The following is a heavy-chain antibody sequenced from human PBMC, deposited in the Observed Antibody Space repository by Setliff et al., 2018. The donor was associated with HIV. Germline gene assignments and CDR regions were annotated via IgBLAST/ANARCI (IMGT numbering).Heavy chain of an antibody. CDR1: GGTFSSFT. D-gene: IGHD1-26*01. J-gene: IGHJ6*03. Sequence: ASVKVSCKASGGTFSSFTINWVRQAPGQGLEWMGGIIPIFGTTRYAQKFQGRVTITADESTSTAYMELRSLRSEDTAVYYCARGATAHGYYYMDVWGKGTTVTVSS. CDR2: IIPIFGTT. CDR3: ARGATAHGYYYMDV. V-gene: IGHV1-69*13.